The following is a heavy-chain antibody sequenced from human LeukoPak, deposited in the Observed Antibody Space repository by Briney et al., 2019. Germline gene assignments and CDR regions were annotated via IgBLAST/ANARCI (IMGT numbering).Heavy chain of an antibody. J-gene: IGHJ4*02. CDR3: ARDKSGTTQGDFDY. D-gene: IGHD1-1*01. CDR2: INPNSGGT. Sequence: ASVKVSCKASGYTFTGYYMHWVRQAPGQGLEWMGWINPNSGGTNYAQKFQGRVTMTRDRSTSTVYMELSSLRSEDTAVYYCARDKSGTTQGDFDYWGQGTRVTVSS. CDR1: GYTFTGYY. V-gene: IGHV1-2*02.